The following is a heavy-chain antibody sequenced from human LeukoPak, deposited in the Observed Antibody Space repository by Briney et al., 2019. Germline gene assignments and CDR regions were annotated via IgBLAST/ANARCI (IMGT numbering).Heavy chain of an antibody. Sequence: PGGSLRLSCAASGVTFSTYSMNWVRQAPGKGLEWVSSISGSSSYIYYADSVKGRFTISRDNAKNSLYLQMNSLRAEDTAVYYCVTPKMIGGYYYYYMDVWGKGTTVTVSS. D-gene: IGHD3-10*02. CDR1: GVTFSTYS. J-gene: IGHJ6*03. CDR3: VTPKMIGGYYYYYMDV. CDR2: ISGSSSYI. V-gene: IGHV3-21*01.